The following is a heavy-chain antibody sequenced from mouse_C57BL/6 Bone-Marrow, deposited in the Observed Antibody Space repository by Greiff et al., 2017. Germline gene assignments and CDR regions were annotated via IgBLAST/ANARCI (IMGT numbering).Heavy chain of an antibody. J-gene: IGHJ4*01. D-gene: IGHD2-4*01. CDR2: IYPGSGKN. V-gene: IGHV1-76*01. CDR3: AKGRYDYFYYYAMDY. Sequence: VQLQQSGAELVRPGASVKLSCKASGYTFTDYYINWVKQRPGQGLEWIARIYPGSGKNYDNEKIKGKATLTAEKSSSTAYMHLSSLTSEDSAVYFCAKGRYDYFYYYAMDYCGQGTSVTVSS. CDR1: GYTFTDYY.